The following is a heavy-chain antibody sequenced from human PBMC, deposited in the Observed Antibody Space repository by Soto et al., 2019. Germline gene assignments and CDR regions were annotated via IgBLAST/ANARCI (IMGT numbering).Heavy chain of an antibody. CDR2: FDPEDGET. D-gene: IGHD2-2*01. Sequence: ASVKVSCKVSGYTLTELSMHWVRQAPGKGLEWMGGFDPEDGETIYAQKFQGRVTMTEDTSTDTAYMELSSLRSEDTAVYYCATAGVDTNGSPGWFDPWGQGTLVTVSS. V-gene: IGHV1-24*01. J-gene: IGHJ5*02. CDR3: ATAGVDTNGSPGWFDP. CDR1: GYTLTELS.